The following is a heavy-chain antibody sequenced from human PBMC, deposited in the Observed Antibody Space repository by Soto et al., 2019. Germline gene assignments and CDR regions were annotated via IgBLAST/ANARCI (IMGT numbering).Heavy chain of an antibody. Sequence: EVQLLESGGGLVQPGGSLRLSCAASGFTFSSYAMSWVRQAPGKGLEWVSAISGSGGSTYYADSVKGRFTISRDNSKNTLYLQMNSLRAEDTAVYYCAKDQGKSSGWYLSQYFQHWGQGTLVTVSS. CDR3: AKDQGKSSGWYLSQYFQH. CDR1: GFTFSSYA. D-gene: IGHD6-19*01. CDR2: ISGSGGST. V-gene: IGHV3-23*01. J-gene: IGHJ1*01.